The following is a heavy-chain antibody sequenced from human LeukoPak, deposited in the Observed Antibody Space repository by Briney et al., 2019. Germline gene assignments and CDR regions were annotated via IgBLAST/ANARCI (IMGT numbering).Heavy chain of an antibody. CDR1: GGSISTYY. J-gene: IGHJ3*02. V-gene: IGHV4-59*12. CDR2: IHYSGST. D-gene: IGHD1-1*01. CDR3: ARAAWRGTHSRDAFDI. Sequence: SETLSLTCTVSGGSISTYYWSWIRQPPGKGLEWIGYIHYSGSTNYNPSLKSRFTISLDTSKNHFSLELSSVTAADTAVYYCARAAWRGTHSRDAFDIWGLGTVVTVSS.